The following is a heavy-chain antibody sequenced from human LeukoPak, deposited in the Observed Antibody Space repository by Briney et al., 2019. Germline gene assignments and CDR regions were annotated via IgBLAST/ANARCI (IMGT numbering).Heavy chain of an antibody. D-gene: IGHD3-22*01. Sequence: GASVKVSCKVSGYTLTELSMHWVRQAPGKGLGWMGGFDPEDGETIYAQKFQGRVTMTEDTSTDTAYMELSSLRSEDTAVYYCATFLLYYYDSSGYYFDYWGQGTLVTASS. CDR1: GYTLTELS. CDR2: FDPEDGET. CDR3: ATFLLYYYDSSGYYFDY. V-gene: IGHV1-24*01. J-gene: IGHJ4*02.